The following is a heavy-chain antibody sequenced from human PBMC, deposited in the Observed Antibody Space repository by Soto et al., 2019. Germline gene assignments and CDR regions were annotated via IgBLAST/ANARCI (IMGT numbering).Heavy chain of an antibody. CDR3: VSEIVPAGSHFYSALDV. Sequence: GGSLRLSCAASGFTFSTYDMHWVRQATGKGLEWVSAIDTVGDTWYVGSVKGRFTISRENAKNSLYLQMDSLRAGDTDVYYCVSEIVPAGSHFYSALDVWGQGNTVTASS. CDR1: GFTFSTYD. D-gene: IGHD2-2*01. CDR2: IDTVGDT. V-gene: IGHV3-13*01. J-gene: IGHJ6*02.